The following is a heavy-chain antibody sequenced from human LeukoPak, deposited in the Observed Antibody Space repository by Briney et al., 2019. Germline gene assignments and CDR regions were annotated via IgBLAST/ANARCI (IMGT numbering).Heavy chain of an antibody. J-gene: IGHJ4*02. CDR1: GFTFSGSW. CDR3: AKYSLDYYDSSGYYNEFDY. Sequence: GGSLRLSCTASGFTFSGSWMTWVRQAPGKGLEWVSAISGSGGSTYYADSVKGRFTISRDNSKNTLYLQMNSLRAEDTAVYYCAKYSLDYYDSSGYYNEFDYWGQGTLVTVSS. D-gene: IGHD3-22*01. V-gene: IGHV3-23*01. CDR2: ISGSGGST.